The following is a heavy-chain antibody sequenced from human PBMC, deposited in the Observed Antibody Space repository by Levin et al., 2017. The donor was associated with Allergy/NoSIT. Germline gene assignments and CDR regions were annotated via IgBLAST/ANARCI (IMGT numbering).Heavy chain of an antibody. CDR3: ARYSAAGMQSWFDP. J-gene: IGHJ5*02. CDR1: GYSFSNYW. CDR2: IYPGDSDT. Sequence: KVSCKGSGYSFSNYWIGWVRQMPGKGLEWMGIIYPGDSDTRYSPSFQGQVTISADKSISTAYLQWSSLKASDTAMYYCARYSAAGMQSWFDPWGQGTLVTVSS. D-gene: IGHD6-13*01. V-gene: IGHV5-51*01.